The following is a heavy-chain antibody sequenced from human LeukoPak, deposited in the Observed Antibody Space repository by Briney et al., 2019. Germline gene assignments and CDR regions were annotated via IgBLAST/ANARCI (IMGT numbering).Heavy chain of an antibody. Sequence: SETLSLTCAVYGGSFSGYYWSWIRQPPGKGLEWIGEINHSGSTNYNPSLKSRVTISVDTSKNQFSLKLSSVTAADTAVYYCARERRSGGRKMDWFDPWGQGTLVTVSS. V-gene: IGHV4-34*01. CDR3: ARERRSGGRKMDWFDP. CDR1: GGSFSGYY. J-gene: IGHJ5*02. D-gene: IGHD2-15*01. CDR2: INHSGST.